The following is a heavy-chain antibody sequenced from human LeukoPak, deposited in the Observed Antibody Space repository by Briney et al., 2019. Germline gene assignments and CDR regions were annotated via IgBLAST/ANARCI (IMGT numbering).Heavy chain of an antibody. V-gene: IGHV3-30-3*01. J-gene: IGHJ4*02. CDR3: AKGRAGSSGY. Sequence: GRSLRLSCAASGFTFSSYAMHWVRQAPGKGLEWVAVISYDGSNKYYADSVKGRFTISRDNSKNTLYLQMNSLRAEDTAVYYCAKGRAGSSGYWGQGTLVTVSS. CDR2: ISYDGSNK. D-gene: IGHD6-6*01. CDR1: GFTFSSYA.